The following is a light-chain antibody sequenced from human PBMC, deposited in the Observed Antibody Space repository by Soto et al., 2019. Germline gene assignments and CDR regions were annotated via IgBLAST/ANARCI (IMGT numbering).Light chain of an antibody. Sequence: IQLTQSPSSLSASVGDRVTITCRASQGISSYLAWYQQKPGKAPKLLIYAASTLQSGVPSRFSGSGSGTDFTLTIRSLQPEDFATYYCQQLNSYPLTCGGGTKVEIK. V-gene: IGKV1-9*01. CDR3: QQLNSYPLT. CDR2: AAS. J-gene: IGKJ4*01. CDR1: QGISSY.